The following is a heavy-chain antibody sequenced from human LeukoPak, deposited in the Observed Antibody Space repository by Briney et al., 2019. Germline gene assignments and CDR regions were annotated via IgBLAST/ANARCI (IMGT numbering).Heavy chain of an antibody. Sequence: PGGSLRLSCEASGFTFGNYYMSWVRQAPGKGLEWVAAINGTGSTTYHADSVKGRFTISRDNSKNTLYLQMNSLRSEDTATYYCCDGMDVWGQGTTVAVSS. V-gene: IGHV3-23*01. CDR3: CDGMDV. CDR1: GFTFGNYY. CDR2: INGTGSTT. J-gene: IGHJ6*02.